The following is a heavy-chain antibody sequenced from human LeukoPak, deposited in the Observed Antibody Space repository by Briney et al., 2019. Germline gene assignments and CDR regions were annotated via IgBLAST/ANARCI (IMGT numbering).Heavy chain of an antibody. D-gene: IGHD4-23*01. CDR1: GGSISSYY. CDR3: ARIEDYGGNSVDY. V-gene: IGHV4-59*01. J-gene: IGHJ4*02. Sequence: SETLSLTCTVSGGSISSYYWSWIRQPPGKGLEWIGYIYYSGSTNYNPSLKSRVTISVDTSKNQFSLKLSSVTAADTAVYYCARIEDYGGNSVDYWGQGTLVTVSS. CDR2: IYYSGST.